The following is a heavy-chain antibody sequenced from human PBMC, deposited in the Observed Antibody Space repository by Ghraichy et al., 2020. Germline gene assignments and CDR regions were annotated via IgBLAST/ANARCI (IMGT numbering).Heavy chain of an antibody. J-gene: IGHJ6*02. V-gene: IGHV3-7*01. D-gene: IGHD2-15*01. CDR2: IKQDESEK. Sequence: LSLTCAASGFTFSSYWMSWVRQAPGKGLEWVANIKQDESEKYFVDSVKGRFTISRDNVKNSLYLQMNSLRVEDTAVYYCASGRVPYGLDVWGQGTTVTVSS. CDR1: GFTFSSYW. CDR3: ASGRVPYGLDV.